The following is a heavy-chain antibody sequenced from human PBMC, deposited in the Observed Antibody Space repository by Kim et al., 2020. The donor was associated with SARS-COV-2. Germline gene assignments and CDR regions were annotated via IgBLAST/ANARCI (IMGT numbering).Heavy chain of an antibody. CDR1: GGSFSGYY. V-gene: IGHV4-34*01. CDR3: ARGPPRSAIIN. J-gene: IGHJ4*02. Sequence: SETLSLTCAVYGGSFSGYYWSWIRQPPGKGLEWIGEINHSGSTNYNPSLKSRVTISVDTSKNQFSLKLSSVTAADTAVYYCARGPPRSAIINWGQGTLVTVSS. D-gene: IGHD2-2*01. CDR2: INHSGST.